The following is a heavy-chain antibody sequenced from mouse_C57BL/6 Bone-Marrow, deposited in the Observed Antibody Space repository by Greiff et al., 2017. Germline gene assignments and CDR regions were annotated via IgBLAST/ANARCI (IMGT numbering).Heavy chain of an antibody. Sequence: QVQLQQPGAELVRPGSSVKLSCKASGYTFTSYWMHWVKQRPIQGLEWIGNIDPSDSETHYNQKFKDKATLTVDNSSSTAYMQLSSLTSGDSADDYGVRRDYYGSCYYDYWGKGTTLTVSS. J-gene: IGHJ2*01. V-gene: IGHV1-52*01. CDR3: VRRDYYGSCYYDY. D-gene: IGHD1-1*01. CDR2: IDPSDSET. CDR1: GYTFTSYW.